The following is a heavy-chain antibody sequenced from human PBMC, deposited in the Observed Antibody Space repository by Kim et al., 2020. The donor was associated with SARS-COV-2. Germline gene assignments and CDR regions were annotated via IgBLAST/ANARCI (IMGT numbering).Heavy chain of an antibody. CDR1: GYTFTSYA. D-gene: IGHD6-6*01. V-gene: IGHV1-3*01. CDR3: ARGGGFSIAAAFDY. J-gene: IGHJ4*02. CDR2: INAGNGNT. Sequence: ASVKVSCKASGYTFTSYAMHWVRQAPGQRLEWMGWINAGNGNTKYSQKFQGRVTITRDTSASTAYMELSSLRSEDTAVYYCARGGGFSIAAAFDYWGQGTLVTVSS.